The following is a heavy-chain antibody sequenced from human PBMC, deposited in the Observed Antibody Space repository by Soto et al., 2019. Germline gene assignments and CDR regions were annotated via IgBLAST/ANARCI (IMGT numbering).Heavy chain of an antibody. CDR2: IIPTLGIA. D-gene: IGHD6-19*01. J-gene: IGHJ4*02. CDR3: ARDLGIAVGSFDY. CDR1: GGTFSSYT. V-gene: IGHV1-69*04. Sequence: SVKVSCKASGGTFSSYTISWVRQAPGQGLEWMGRIIPTLGIANYAQKFQGRVTITADKSTSTAYMELSSLRSEDTAVYYCARDLGIAVGSFDYGGQGTLVTVPS.